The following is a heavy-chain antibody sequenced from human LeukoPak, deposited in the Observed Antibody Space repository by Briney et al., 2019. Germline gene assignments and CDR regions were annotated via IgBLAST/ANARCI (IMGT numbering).Heavy chain of an antibody. V-gene: IGHV1-3*03. J-gene: IGHJ3*02. CDR1: GYTFTSYA. CDR3: ARERMGGYYVHDAFDI. D-gene: IGHD3-22*01. CDR2: INAGNGNT. Sequence: ASVKVSCKASGYTFTSYAMHWVRQAPGQRLEWMGWINAGNGNTKYSQEFQGRVTITRDTSASTAYMELSSLRSEDMAVYYCARERMGGYYVHDAFDIWGQGTMVTVSS.